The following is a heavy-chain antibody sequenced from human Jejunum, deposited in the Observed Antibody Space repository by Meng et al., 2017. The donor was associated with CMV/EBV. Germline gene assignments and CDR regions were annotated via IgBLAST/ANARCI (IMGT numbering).Heavy chain of an antibody. CDR2: ISNTGSTI. CDR3: ARDNNGDYGQTIFDF. J-gene: IGHJ4*02. CDR1: GFTFSDYY. V-gene: IGHV3-11*04. D-gene: IGHD4-17*01. Sequence: GFTFSDYYMSWLRQAPGKGLEWIAYISNTGSTIYYADSVKGRFTISRDNAKNSLFLQMNSLRAEDTAVYSCARDNNGDYGQTIFDFWGQGTLVTVSS.